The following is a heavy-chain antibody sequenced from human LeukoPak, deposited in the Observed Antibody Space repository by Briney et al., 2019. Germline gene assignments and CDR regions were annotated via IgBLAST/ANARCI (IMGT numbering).Heavy chain of an antibody. CDR2: IGTAGDT. V-gene: IGHV3-13*01. J-gene: IGHJ4*02. CDR3: ARGTYDSSGWYEGHFDY. Sequence: PGGSLRLSCAASGFTFSSYDMHWVRQATGKGLEWVSAIGTAGDTYYPGSVKGQFTISRENAKNSLCLQMNSLRAGDTAVYYCARGTYDSSGWYEGHFDYWGQGTLVTVSS. D-gene: IGHD6-19*01. CDR1: GFTFSSYD.